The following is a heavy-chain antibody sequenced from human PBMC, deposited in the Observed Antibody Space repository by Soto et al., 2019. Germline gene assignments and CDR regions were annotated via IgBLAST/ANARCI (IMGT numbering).Heavy chain of an antibody. J-gene: IGHJ6*02. D-gene: IGHD2-2*01. CDR1: GGTFSSYA. Sequence: QVQLVQSGAEVKKPGSSVKVSCKASGGTFSSYAISWVRQAPGQGLEWMGGIIPIFGTANYAQKFQGRVTITADESTSTAYMELSSLRSEDTAVYYCASPAPSDIVVVPAAFGLGDYYYYYGMDVWGQGTTVTVSS. V-gene: IGHV1-69*01. CDR3: ASPAPSDIVVVPAAFGLGDYYYYYGMDV. CDR2: IIPIFGTA.